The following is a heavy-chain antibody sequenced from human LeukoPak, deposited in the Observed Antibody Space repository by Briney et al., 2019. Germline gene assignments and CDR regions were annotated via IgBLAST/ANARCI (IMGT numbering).Heavy chain of an antibody. D-gene: IGHD1-26*01. CDR3: ARVTTRDSGSLDVFDI. J-gene: IGHJ3*02. Sequence: SETLSLTCAVYGGSFSGYYWSWIRQPPGKGLEWIGEINHSGSTNYNPSLKSRVTISVDTSKNQFSLKLSSVTAADTAVYYCARVTTRDSGSLDVFDIWGQGTMVTVSS. V-gene: IGHV4-34*01. CDR1: GGSFSGYY. CDR2: INHSGST.